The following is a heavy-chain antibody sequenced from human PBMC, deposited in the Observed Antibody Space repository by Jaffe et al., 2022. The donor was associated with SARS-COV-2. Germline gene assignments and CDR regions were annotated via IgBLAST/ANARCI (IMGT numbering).Heavy chain of an antibody. V-gene: IGHV3-30*18. Sequence: QVQLVESGGGVVQPGRSLRLSCAASGFTFSSYGMHWVRQAPGKGLEWVAVISYDGSNKYYADSVKGRFTISRDNSKNTLYLQMNSLRAEDTAVYYCAKDRASGVSAEYFQHWGQGTLVTVSS. CDR3: AKDRASGVSAEYFQH. CDR2: ISYDGSNK. J-gene: IGHJ1*01. D-gene: IGHD3-3*01. CDR1: GFTFSSYG.